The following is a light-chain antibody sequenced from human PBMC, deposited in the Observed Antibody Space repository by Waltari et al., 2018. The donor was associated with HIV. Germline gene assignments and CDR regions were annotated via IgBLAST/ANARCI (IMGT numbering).Light chain of an antibody. J-gene: IGLJ2*01. Sequence: QSALTQPASVSGSPGQSLTISCTGSSSDDGSYTYLSWYQQHPGKAPKLMIYEVTNRPSGVSYRFSGSKSGNTASLTISGLQVEDEADYYCSSYTRTGTVVFGGGTKLTVL. CDR1: SSDDGSYTY. CDR2: EVT. CDR3: SSYTRTGTVV. V-gene: IGLV2-14*01.